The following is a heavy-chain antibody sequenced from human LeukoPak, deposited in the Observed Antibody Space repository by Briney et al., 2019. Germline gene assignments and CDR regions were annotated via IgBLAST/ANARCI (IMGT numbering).Heavy chain of an antibody. CDR2: IKSKTDGGTT. CDR1: GFTFSNAW. J-gene: IGHJ4*02. V-gene: IGHV3-15*01. D-gene: IGHD3-3*01. Sequence: GGSLRLSCAASGFTFSNAWMSWVRQAPGKGLEWVGRIKSKTDGGTTDYAAPVKGRFTISRDDSKNTLYLQMNSLKTEDTAVYYCTLFWSGYYRVSRPSTRNDCWGQGTLVTVSS. CDR3: TLFWSGYYRVSRPSTRNDC.